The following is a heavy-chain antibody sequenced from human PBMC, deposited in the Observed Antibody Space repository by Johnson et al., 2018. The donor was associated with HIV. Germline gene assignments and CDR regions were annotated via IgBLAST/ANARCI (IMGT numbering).Heavy chain of an antibody. V-gene: IGHV3-23*01. J-gene: IGHJ3*02. CDR3: AKVLAYPPDAFDI. CDR2: ISGSGRRT. CDR1: ESNFSSYA. Sequence: VQLMESGGGMVRPGGSLRLSCAASESNFSSYAMSWFRQVPGRGLEWVSSISGSGRRTSYPDSVQGRFTISRDNSKNTLYLQMNSLRAEDTAVYYCAKVLAYPPDAFDIWGQGTMVTVSS.